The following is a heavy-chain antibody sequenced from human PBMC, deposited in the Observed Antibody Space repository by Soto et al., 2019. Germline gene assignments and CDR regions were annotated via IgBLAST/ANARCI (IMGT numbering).Heavy chain of an antibody. Sequence: QVQLQESGPGLVKPSQTLSLTCTVSGGSISSGGYYWSWIPQHPGKGLEWIGYIYYSGSTYYNPSLKSRVTISVDTSKNQFSLKLSSVTAADTAVYYCARELRFGEDYYGMDLWGQGTTVTVSS. V-gene: IGHV4-31*03. D-gene: IGHD3-10*01. J-gene: IGHJ6*02. CDR2: IYYSGST. CDR3: ARELRFGEDYYGMDL. CDR1: GGSISSGGYY.